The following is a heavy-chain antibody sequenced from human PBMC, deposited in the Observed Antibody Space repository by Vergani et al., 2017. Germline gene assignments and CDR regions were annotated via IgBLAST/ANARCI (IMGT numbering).Heavy chain of an antibody. CDR2: IHPADSDT. Sequence: EVQLVQSGAEVKKLGASLKISCQISGYSFTNYWIGWVRQMPGKGLEWMGIIHPADSDTRYSPSFQGQVTISVDMSISTAYLQRSSLRASDSAMYYCARLYGRDSSGSKYFDYWGQGTLVTVSS. D-gene: IGHD3-22*01. CDR1: GYSFTNYW. CDR3: ARLYGRDSSGSKYFDY. V-gene: IGHV5-51*01. J-gene: IGHJ4*02.